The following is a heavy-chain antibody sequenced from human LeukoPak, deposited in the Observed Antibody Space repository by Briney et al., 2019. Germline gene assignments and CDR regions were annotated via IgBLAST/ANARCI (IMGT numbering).Heavy chain of an antibody. CDR3: ARFAVHRRIAVTGQFGLDY. Sequence: ASVKVSCKSSGYTFTDYHIHWVRQAPGQGLEWMGWIYPRSGDTNYAPEFQGRVTMTRDTSITTTYLEVSRLTSDDTAVYYCARFAVHRRIAVTGQFGLDYWGRGTLVTVSS. J-gene: IGHJ4*02. V-gene: IGHV1-2*02. D-gene: IGHD6-19*01. CDR1: GYTFTDYH. CDR2: IYPRSGDT.